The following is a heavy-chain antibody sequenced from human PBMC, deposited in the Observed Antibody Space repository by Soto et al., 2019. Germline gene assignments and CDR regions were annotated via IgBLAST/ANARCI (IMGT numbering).Heavy chain of an antibody. J-gene: IGHJ4*02. V-gene: IGHV4-4*07. Sequence: SETLSLTCTVSGGSIYTYSWTWLRQPAGKGLEWIGHIYSSGSANYNPSLKSRVSMSVDTSKKQFSLKLNSVTAADTAVYYCATIVGANDYWGQGALVTVSS. D-gene: IGHD1-26*01. CDR3: ATIVGANDY. CDR2: IYSSGSA. CDR1: GGSIYTYS.